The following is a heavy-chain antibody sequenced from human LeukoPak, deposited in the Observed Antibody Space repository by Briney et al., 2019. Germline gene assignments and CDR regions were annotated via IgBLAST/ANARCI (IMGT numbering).Heavy chain of an antibody. CDR1: GYTFTGYC. D-gene: IGHD3-10*01. CDR2: INPNSGGT. Sequence: ASVKVSCKASGYTFTGYCMHWVRQAPGQGLEWMGWINPNSGGTNYAQKFQGRVTMTRDTSISTAYMELSRLRSDDTAVYYCARGSAMVRGVISHWGQGTLVTVSS. CDR3: ARGSAMVRGVISH. V-gene: IGHV1-2*02. J-gene: IGHJ4*02.